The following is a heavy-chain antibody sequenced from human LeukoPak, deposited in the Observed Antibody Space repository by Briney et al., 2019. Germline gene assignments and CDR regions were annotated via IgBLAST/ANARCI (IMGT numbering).Heavy chain of an antibody. CDR3: ARFSPRAMGNYLDF. CDR2: IYPRGST. J-gene: IGHJ4*02. CDR1: GGSISSGSYS. V-gene: IGHV4-30-2*01. Sequence: SETLSLTCAVSGGSISSGSYSWSWIRQPPGKGLEWIGYIYPRGSTCYNPSLKSRVILSLDKSANQFSLNLSSVTAADTAVYYCARFSPRAMGNYLDFWGQGTLVTVSS. D-gene: IGHD7-27*01.